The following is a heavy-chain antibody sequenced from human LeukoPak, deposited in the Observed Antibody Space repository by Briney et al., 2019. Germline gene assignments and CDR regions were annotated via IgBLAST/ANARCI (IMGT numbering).Heavy chain of an antibody. V-gene: IGHV4-59*05. CDR1: GGSISSYY. J-gene: IGHJ3*01. Sequence: SETLSLTCTVSGGSISSYYWSWIRQPPGKGLEWIGSLYYTGSTFYNPSLKSRVTISRDTSKNQFSLELNSVTAADTSLFYCARRSAVFHAFDLWGQGTMVTVSS. D-gene: IGHD6-19*01. CDR3: ARRSAVFHAFDL. CDR2: LYYTGST.